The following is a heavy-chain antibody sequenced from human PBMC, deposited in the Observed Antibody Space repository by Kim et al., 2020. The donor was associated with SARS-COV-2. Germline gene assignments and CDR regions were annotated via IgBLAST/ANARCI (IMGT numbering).Heavy chain of an antibody. CDR2: IYYSVST. D-gene: IGHD3-10*01. CDR1: GGSINSYY. V-gene: IGHV4-59*13. J-gene: IGHJ4*02. CDR3: ARAHLWFGEAGYFDF. Sequence: SETLSLTCTVSGGSINSYYWSWIRQPPGKGLGWIGYIYYSVSTNYNPSLKSRVTISIDTSKTQFSLKLSSVTAADTAVYYCARAHLWFGEAGYFDFWGQG.